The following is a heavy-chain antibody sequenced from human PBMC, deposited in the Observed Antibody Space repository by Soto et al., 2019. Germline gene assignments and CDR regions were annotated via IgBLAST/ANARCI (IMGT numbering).Heavy chain of an antibody. CDR3: ARIKRITMIVVVYDAFAI. CDR2: ISAYNGNT. Sequence: GASVKVSCKASGYTFTSYGISWVRQAPGQGLEWMGWISAYNGNTNCAQKLQGRVTMTTDTSTSTAYMELRSLRSDDTAVYYCARIKRITMIVVVYDAFAIWGQGTMVTVSS. D-gene: IGHD3-22*01. V-gene: IGHV1-18*01. J-gene: IGHJ3*02. CDR1: GYTFTSYG.